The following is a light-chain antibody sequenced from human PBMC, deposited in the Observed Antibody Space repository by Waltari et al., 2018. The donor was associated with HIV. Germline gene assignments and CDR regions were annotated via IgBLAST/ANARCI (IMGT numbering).Light chain of an antibody. V-gene: IGLV2-8*01. CDR3: SSYSGTNNVV. CDR1: SSDIGNYNY. CDR2: EVR. J-gene: IGLJ2*01. Sequence: QSALTQPPSASGSPGQSVTISCTGTSSDIGNYNYVSWYQQRPAKSPELLVSEVRKLPAVVPDRFSGAKSGNTASLTGSGLQAEDEADYYCSSYSGTNNVVFGGGTKLTVL.